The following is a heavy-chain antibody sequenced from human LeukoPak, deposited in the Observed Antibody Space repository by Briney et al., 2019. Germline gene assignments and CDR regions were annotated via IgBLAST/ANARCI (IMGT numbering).Heavy chain of an antibody. J-gene: IGHJ5*02. CDR2: ISSNGGST. Sequence: PGGSLRLSCAASGFTFSSYAMPWVRQAPGKGLEYVSAISSNGGSTYYANSVKGRFTISRDNSKNTLYLQMGSLRAEDMAVYYCARAKYSSSSYDNWFDPWGQGTLVTVSS. D-gene: IGHD6-13*01. CDR1: GFTFSSYA. V-gene: IGHV3-64*01. CDR3: ARAKYSSSSYDNWFDP.